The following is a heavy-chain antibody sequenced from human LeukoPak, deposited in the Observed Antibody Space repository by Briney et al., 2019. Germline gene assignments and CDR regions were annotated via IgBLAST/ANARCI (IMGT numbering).Heavy chain of an antibody. CDR3: AREVVAAPGTVDY. CDR1: GASISSNNYY. D-gene: IGHD6-13*01. J-gene: IGHJ4*01. CDR2: IYYSGST. V-gene: IGHV4-39*07. Sequence: SETLSLTCTVSGASISSNNYYWGWIRQPPAKGLEWIGSIYYSGSTNYNPSLKSRVTISVDTSKNQFSLKLSSVTAADTAVYYCAREVVAAPGTVDYWGQGTLVTVSS.